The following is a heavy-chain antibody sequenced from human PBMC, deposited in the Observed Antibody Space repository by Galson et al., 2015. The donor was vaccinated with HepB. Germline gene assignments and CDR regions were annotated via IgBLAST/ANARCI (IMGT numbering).Heavy chain of an antibody. V-gene: IGHV4-59*08. Sequence: QVQLQESGPGLVKPSETLSLTCTVSGGSISSYYWSWIRQPPGKGLEWIGYIYYSGSTNYNPSLKSQVTISVDTSKNQFSPKLSSVTAADTAVYYCARVGYSNYVGGYYYYMDVWGKGTTVTVSS. CDR1: GGSISSYY. CDR2: IYYSGST. D-gene: IGHD4-11*01. CDR3: ARVGYSNYVGGYYYYMDV. J-gene: IGHJ6*03.